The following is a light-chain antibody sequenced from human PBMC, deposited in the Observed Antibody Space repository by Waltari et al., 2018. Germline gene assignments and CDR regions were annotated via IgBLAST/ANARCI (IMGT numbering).Light chain of an antibody. CDR2: DAS. J-gene: IGKJ1*01. CDR3: QRYVRLPGT. CDR1: RCVGRA. Sequence: EIVLTQSPGTLALSPGETATLSCRASRCVGRALAGYQQKPGQAPRLLIYDASSRTTGIPDRFRGSESGTDFSLTISRVGPEECAVYCCQRYVRLPGTFGQGTKVEVK. V-gene: IGKV3-20*01.